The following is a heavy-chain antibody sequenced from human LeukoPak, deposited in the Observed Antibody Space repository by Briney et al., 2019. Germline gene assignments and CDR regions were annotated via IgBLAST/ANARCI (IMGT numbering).Heavy chain of an antibody. CDR1: GRSISSYY. J-gene: IGHJ4*02. Sequence: SETLSLTCSVSGRSISSYYWSWIRQPPGKGLEWIGYIHYSGSTNYNPSLKSRVAMSVDTSKNQFSLKLSSVTAADTAVYYCARGLSYCSSTSCSRNFDYWGQGTLVTVSS. D-gene: IGHD2-2*01. CDR2: IHYSGST. CDR3: ARGLSYCSSTSCSRNFDY. V-gene: IGHV4-59*01.